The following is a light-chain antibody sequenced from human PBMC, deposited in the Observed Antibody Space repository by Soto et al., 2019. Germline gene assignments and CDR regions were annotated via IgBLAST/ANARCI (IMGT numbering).Light chain of an antibody. CDR2: DVS. J-gene: IGLJ1*01. Sequence: SALTQPASGSRSPGQSITISCTRTRSDIGAYNYVSWYQQHPGKAPKLIIYDVSNRPSGVSNRFSGSKSDNTASLAISGLQPEDEADYYCCSYPSTYTRVFGTGTKVTVL. CDR1: RSDIGAYNY. CDR3: CSYPSTYTRV. V-gene: IGLV2-14*01.